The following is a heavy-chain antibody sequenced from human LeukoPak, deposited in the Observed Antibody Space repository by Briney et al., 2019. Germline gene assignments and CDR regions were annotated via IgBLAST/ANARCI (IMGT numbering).Heavy chain of an antibody. J-gene: IGHJ4*02. CDR1: GFTFSSYG. D-gene: IGHD3-3*01. V-gene: IGHV3-30*02. CDR2: IRYDGSNK. CDR3: ARGLLSDYDFWSGYPYYFDY. Sequence: PGGSLRLSCAASGFTFSSYGMHWVRQAPGKGLEWVAFIRYDGSNKYYADSVKGRFTISRDNSKNTLYLQMNSLRAEDTAVYYCARGLLSDYDFWSGYPYYFDYWGQGTLVTVSS.